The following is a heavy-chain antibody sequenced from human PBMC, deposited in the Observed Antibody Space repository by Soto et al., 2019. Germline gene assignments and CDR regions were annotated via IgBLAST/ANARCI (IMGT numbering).Heavy chain of an antibody. CDR1: GFTFSSYS. J-gene: IGHJ4*02. Sequence: EVQLVESGGGLVKPGGSLRLSCAASGFTFSSYSMNWVRQAPGKGLEWVSLISSSGSYIYYADSVKGRFTISRDNAKNSPFLQMNSLRAEDTAVYYCARDSGTYYDFLTGYRGTPDWWGQGTLVTVSS. V-gene: IGHV3-21*01. CDR3: ARDSGTYYDFLTGYRGTPDW. D-gene: IGHD3-9*01. CDR2: ISSSGSYI.